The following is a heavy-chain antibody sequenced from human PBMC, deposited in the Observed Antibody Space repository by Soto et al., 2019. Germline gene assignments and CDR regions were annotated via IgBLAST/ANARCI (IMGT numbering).Heavy chain of an antibody. CDR3: AADAGYYYDNSGLVAV. Sequence: SVKVSCKASGFTFTSSAVQWVRQARGQRLEWIGWIVVGSGNTNYAQKFQERVTITRDMSTSTAYMELSSLRSEDTAVYYCAADAGYYYDNSGLVAVWGQGTTVTVSS. J-gene: IGHJ6*02. D-gene: IGHD3-22*01. CDR1: GFTFTSSA. CDR2: IVVGSGNT. V-gene: IGHV1-58*01.